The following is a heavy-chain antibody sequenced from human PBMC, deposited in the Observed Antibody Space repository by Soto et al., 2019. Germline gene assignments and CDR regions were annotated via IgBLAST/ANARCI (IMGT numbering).Heavy chain of an antibody. Sequence: PGGSLRLSCAASGFTVSSNYMNWVRQAPGKGLEWVSVIYSDDRTYYADSVKGRFTISRDNSKNTVYLQLNSLRAEDTAVYYCTRERFLEWLVGVRLWAFDNRRQGTMVTVSS. CDR3: TRERFLEWLVGVRLWAFDN. D-gene: IGHD3-3*01. J-gene: IGHJ3*02. CDR1: GFTVSSNY. V-gene: IGHV3-53*01. CDR2: IYSDDRT.